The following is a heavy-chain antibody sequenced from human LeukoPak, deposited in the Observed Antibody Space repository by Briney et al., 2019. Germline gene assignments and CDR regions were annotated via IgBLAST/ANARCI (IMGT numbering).Heavy chain of an antibody. CDR1: GGSISSYY. CDR2: INHSGST. V-gene: IGHV4-34*01. J-gene: IGHJ5*02. CDR3: ARSGRGGGSWLYPQTPVRNWFDP. D-gene: IGHD2-15*01. Sequence: KPSETLSLTCTVSGGSISSYYWSWIRQPPGKGLEWIGEINHSGSTNYNPSPKSRVTISVDTSKNQFSLKLSSVTAADTAVYYCARSGRGGGSWLYPQTPVRNWFDPWGQGTLVTVSS.